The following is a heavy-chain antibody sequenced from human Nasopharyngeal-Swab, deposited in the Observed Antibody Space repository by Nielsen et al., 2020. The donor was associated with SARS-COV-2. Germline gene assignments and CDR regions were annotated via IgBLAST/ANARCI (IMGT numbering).Heavy chain of an antibody. J-gene: IGHJ4*02. CDR2: ISSSSSYI. CDR3: ARAGGGYSYADY. V-gene: IGHV3-21*01. D-gene: IGHD5-18*01. CDR1: GFIFKNYA. Sequence: GESLKISCSASGFIFKNYAMNWVRQAPGKGLEWVSSISSSSSYIYYADSVKGRFTISRDNSKNTLYLQMNSLRAEDTAVYYCARAGGGYSYADYWGQGTLVTVSS.